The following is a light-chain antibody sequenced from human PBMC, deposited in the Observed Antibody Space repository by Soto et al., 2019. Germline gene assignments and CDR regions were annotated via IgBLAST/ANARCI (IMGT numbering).Light chain of an antibody. CDR3: MQALQTWT. Sequence: DLVMTQSPLSLPVTPGEPASISCRSSQSLLHSNGYNYLDWYLQKPGQSPQLLIYLGSNRASGVPDRFSGSGSSTDFTLKISRVEAEDVGVYYCMQALQTWTFGQGTKVEIK. J-gene: IGKJ1*01. V-gene: IGKV2-28*01. CDR2: LGS. CDR1: QSLLHSNGYNY.